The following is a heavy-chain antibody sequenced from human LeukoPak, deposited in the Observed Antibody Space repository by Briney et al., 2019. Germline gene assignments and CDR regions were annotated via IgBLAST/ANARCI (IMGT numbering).Heavy chain of an antibody. V-gene: IGHV3-23*01. CDR3: VREDFAYVSETYRYWFDP. J-gene: IGHJ5*02. CDR1: GFTFSSYG. CDR2: VNTNGGST. Sequence: GGSLRLSCAASGFTFSSYGMHWVRQAPGKGLEWVSTVNTNGGSTYYAASVKGRFTVSRDNSANTLSLQMNSLTVADTAIYYCVREDFAYVSETYRYWFDPWGQGTLVTVSS. D-gene: IGHD3-16*02.